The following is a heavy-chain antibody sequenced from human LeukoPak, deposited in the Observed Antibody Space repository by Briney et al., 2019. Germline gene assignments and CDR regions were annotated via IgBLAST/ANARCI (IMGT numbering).Heavy chain of an antibody. Sequence: SETLSLTCTVSGGSISSYYWSWIRQPPRKGLEWIGYIYYSGSTNYNPSLKSRVTISVDTSKNQFSLKLSFVTAADTAVYYCARARDDYGYSWGFDFWGQGTLVTVSS. V-gene: IGHV4-59*01. CDR1: GGSISSYY. J-gene: IGHJ4*02. CDR3: ARARDDYGYSWGFDF. D-gene: IGHD4-17*01. CDR2: IYYSGST.